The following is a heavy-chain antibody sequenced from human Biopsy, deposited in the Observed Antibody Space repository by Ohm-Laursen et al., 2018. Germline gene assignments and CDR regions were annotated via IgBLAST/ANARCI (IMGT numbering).Heavy chain of an antibody. Sequence: GASVKVSCKASGYTFAGYYLHWVRQAPGHGLEWMAWINPNSGNTNYAQRFQGRVTMTRDTSISTAYVDLSSLRSDDTAVYYCTRGGYYYDSLAYYYWFDPWGQGTLVTVSS. CDR2: INPNSGNT. CDR3: TRGGYYYDSLAYYYWFDP. J-gene: IGHJ5*02. CDR1: GYTFAGYY. D-gene: IGHD3-22*01. V-gene: IGHV1-2*02.